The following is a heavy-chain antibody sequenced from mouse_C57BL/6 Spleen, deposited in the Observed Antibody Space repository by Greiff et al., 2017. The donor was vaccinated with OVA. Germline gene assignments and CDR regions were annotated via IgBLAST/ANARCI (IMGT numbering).Heavy chain of an antibody. V-gene: IGHV5-4*01. Sequence: EVQLVESGGGLVKPGGSLKLSCAASGFTFSSYAMSWVRQTPEKRLEWVATISDGGSYTYYPDNVKGRFTISRDNAKNNLYLQMSHLKSEDTAMYYCARDLRPFSWYFDVWGTGTTVTVSS. CDR2: ISDGGSYT. CDR3: ARDLRPFSWYFDV. J-gene: IGHJ1*03. CDR1: GFTFSSYA.